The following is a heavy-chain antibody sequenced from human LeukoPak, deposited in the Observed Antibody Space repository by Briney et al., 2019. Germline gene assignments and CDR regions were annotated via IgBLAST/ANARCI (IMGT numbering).Heavy chain of an antibody. CDR2: ISAYNGNT. Sequence: ASVRVSCKASGYTFTSYGISWVRQAPGQGLEWMGWISAYNGNTNYAQKLQGRVTMTTDTSTSTAYMELRSLRSDDTAVYYCARNYYYDSSGAEGSYNWFDPWGQGTLVTVSS. J-gene: IGHJ5*02. V-gene: IGHV1-18*01. D-gene: IGHD3-22*01. CDR1: GYTFTSYG. CDR3: ARNYYYDSSGAEGSYNWFDP.